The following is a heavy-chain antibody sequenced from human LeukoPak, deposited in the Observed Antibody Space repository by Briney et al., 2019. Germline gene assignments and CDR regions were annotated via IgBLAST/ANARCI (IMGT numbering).Heavy chain of an antibody. V-gene: IGHV1-3*03. Sequence: GASVKVSCKASGYTFTNYAMHWVRQAPGQRLEWMGWINAGNGDTKYSQEFQGRVTITRDTSASTAYMELSSLRSEDMAVYYCARVNDYDAFDIWGQGTMVTVSS. CDR1: GYTFTNYA. J-gene: IGHJ3*02. D-gene: IGHD4-11*01. CDR2: INAGNGDT. CDR3: ARVNDYDAFDI.